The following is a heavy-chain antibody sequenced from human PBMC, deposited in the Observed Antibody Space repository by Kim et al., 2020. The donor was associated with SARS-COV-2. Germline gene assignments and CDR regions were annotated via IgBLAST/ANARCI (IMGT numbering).Heavy chain of an antibody. D-gene: IGHD5-12*01. Sequence: SETLSLTCTVSGGSISSYYWSWIRQPPGKGLEWIGYIYYSGSTNYNPSLTSRVTISVDTSKNQFSLKLSSVTAADTAVYYCASVVATPPNYYYYGMDVWGQGTTVTVSS. J-gene: IGHJ6*02. CDR2: IYYSGST. CDR1: GGSISSYY. CDR3: ASVVATPPNYYYYGMDV. V-gene: IGHV4-59*01.